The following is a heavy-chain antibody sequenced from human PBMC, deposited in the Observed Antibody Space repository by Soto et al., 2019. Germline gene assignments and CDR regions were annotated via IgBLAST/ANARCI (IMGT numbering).Heavy chain of an antibody. J-gene: IGHJ6*02. CDR1: GYSFSSYW. V-gene: IGHV5-51*01. Sequence: LKISCKSSGYSFSSYWIAWVRLMPGKGLEWMGSIYPDDSDTKYSPSFQGQVTISADKSISAAYLQWSSLKASDTAIYYCARNSLTGYYNYYYSMDVWGQGTTVTVSS. D-gene: IGHD3-9*01. CDR2: IYPDDSDT. CDR3: ARNSLTGYYNYYYSMDV.